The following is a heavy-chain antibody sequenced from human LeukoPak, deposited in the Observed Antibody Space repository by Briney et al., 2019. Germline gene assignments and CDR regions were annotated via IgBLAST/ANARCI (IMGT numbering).Heavy chain of an antibody. D-gene: IGHD5-18*01. V-gene: IGHV1-2*02. CDR1: GYTFTGYY. J-gene: IGHJ5*02. CDR2: INPNSGGT. CDR3: ARETKWIQLWNH. Sequence: GASVKVSCKASGYTFTGYYMHWVRQAPGQGLEWMGWINPNSGGTNYAQKFQGRVTMTRDTSISTAYMELSRLRSDGTAVYYCARETKWIQLWNHWGQGTLVTVSS.